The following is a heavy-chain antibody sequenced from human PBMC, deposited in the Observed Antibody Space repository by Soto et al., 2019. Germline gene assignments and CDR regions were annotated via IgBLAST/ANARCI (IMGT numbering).Heavy chain of an antibody. D-gene: IGHD3-3*01. CDR2: ISSSSSTI. CDR1: GFTFSSYS. J-gene: IGHJ3*02. V-gene: IGHV3-48*02. CDR3: ARDRRYDFWRIDVGGAFDI. Sequence: GGSLRLSCAASGFTFSSYSMNWVRQAPGKGLEWVSYISSSSSTIYYADSVKGRFTISRDNAKNSLYLQMNSLRDEDTAVYYCARDRRYDFWRIDVGGAFDIWGQGTMVTVSS.